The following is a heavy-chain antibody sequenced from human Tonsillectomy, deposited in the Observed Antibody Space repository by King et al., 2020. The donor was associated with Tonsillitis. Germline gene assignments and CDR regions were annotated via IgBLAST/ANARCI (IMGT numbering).Heavy chain of an antibody. J-gene: IGHJ4*02. CDR2: IIPIFATA. D-gene: IGHD4-23*01. V-gene: IGHV1-69*01. CDR3: ATGEYYGGNSQLSDY. Sequence: VQLVESGAEVKKPGSSVKVSCKASGGTFSSYAISWVRQAPGQGLEWMGGIIPIFATANYAQKFQGRVTITADESTTTAYMELSSLRSEDTAVYYCATGEYYGGNSQLSDYWGQGTLVTVSS. CDR1: GGTFSSYA.